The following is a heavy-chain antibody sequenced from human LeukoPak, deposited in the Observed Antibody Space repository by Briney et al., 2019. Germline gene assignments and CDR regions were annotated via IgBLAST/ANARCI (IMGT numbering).Heavy chain of an antibody. V-gene: IGHV3-53*01. CDR1: GFTVSSNY. CDR3: ARCSRYFKTYGSGTYAYRSPGSYYMDV. J-gene: IGHJ6*03. CDR2: IYSGGST. Sequence: GGSLRLSCAASGFTVSSNYMSWVRQAPGKGLGWVSVIYSGGSTYYADSVKGRFTISRDNSKNTLYLQMNSLRAEDTAVYYCARCSRYFKTYGSGTYAYRSPGSYYMDVWGKGTTVTISS. D-gene: IGHD3-10*01.